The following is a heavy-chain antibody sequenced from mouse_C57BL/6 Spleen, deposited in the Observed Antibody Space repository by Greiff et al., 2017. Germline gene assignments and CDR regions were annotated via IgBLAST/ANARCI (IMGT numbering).Heavy chain of an antibody. V-gene: IGHV1-82*01. CDR2: VYPGDGDT. CDR3: ARSNYSNSYAMDY. D-gene: IGHD2-5*01. J-gene: IGHJ4*01. CDR1: GYAFSSSW. Sequence: QVQLQQSGPELVKPGASVKISCKASGYAFSSSWMNWVKQRPGKGLEWIGRVYPGDGDTNYNGKLKGKATLTADKSSSTAYMQLSSLTSEDSAVYCCARSNYSNSYAMDYWGQGTSVTVSS.